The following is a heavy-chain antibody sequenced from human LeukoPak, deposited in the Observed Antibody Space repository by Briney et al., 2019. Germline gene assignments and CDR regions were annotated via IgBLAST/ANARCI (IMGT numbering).Heavy chain of an antibody. V-gene: IGHV1-18*01. CDR3: ARDQNYFGMDV. J-gene: IGHJ6*02. CDR2: ISGYNGKT. CDR1: GYTFTSYG. Sequence: ASVKVSCKASGYTFTSYGISWVRQAPGQGLEWVGWISGYNGKTNYAQNFQGRVTMTTDTSTSTAYMELRSLRSDDSAMYFCARDQNYFGMDVWGHGTTVTVSS.